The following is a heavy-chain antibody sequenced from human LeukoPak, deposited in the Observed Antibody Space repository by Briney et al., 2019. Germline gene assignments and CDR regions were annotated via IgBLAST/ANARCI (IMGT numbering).Heavy chain of an antibody. D-gene: IGHD3-22*01. CDR1: GFTFSSYG. J-gene: IGHJ4*02. CDR2: ISYDGSNK. Sequence: GRSLRLSCAASGFTFSSYGMHWVRQAPGKGLEWVAIISYDGSNKYYADSVKGRFTISRDNSKNTLYLQMNSLRAEDTAVYYCARDQDSSGYYYDYWGQGTLVTVSS. V-gene: IGHV3-30*03. CDR3: ARDQDSSGYYYDY.